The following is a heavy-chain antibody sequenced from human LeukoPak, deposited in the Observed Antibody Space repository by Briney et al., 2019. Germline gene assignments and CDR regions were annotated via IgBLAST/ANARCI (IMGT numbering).Heavy chain of an antibody. Sequence: ASVKVSYKASGYTFTGYYMHWVRQAPGQGLEWMGWINPNSGGTNYAQKFQGRVTMTRDTSISTAYMELSRLRSDDTAVYYCARDTTAAAGSIEDYWGQGTLATVSS. CDR3: ARDTTAAAGSIEDY. V-gene: IGHV1-2*02. J-gene: IGHJ4*02. CDR2: INPNSGGT. D-gene: IGHD6-13*01. CDR1: GYTFTGYY.